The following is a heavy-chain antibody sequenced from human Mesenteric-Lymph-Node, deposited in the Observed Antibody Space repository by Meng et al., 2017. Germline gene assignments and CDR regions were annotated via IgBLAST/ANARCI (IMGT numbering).Heavy chain of an antibody. CDR3: ARSWELLPGWFDP. CDR2: IYYSGST. V-gene: IGHV4-39*07. D-gene: IGHD1-26*01. J-gene: IGHJ5*02. CDR1: GGSISITSSSYY. Sequence: SETLSLTCSVSGGSISITSSSYYWGGNRQSPGKGLEWIGNIYYSGSTSYNPSLKSRVTRSGDTSKNQSSLRLSSVTAAGTAVYYCARSWELLPGWFDPWGQGTLVTVSS.